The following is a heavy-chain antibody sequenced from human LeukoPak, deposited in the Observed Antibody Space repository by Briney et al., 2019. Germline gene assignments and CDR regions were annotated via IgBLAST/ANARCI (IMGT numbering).Heavy chain of an antibody. CDR3: ATHRYSEWSRAFDI. CDR2: VNLQGST. D-gene: IGHD3-3*01. J-gene: IGHJ3*02. CDR1: GGSITQTNY. V-gene: IGHV4-4*02. Sequence: SGTLSLTCDVSGGSITQTNYWTWVRQPPGKGLEWIGEVNLQGSTNYNPSLMCRVAISVDTSANHVSLQLTSVTAADTAVYYCATHRYSEWSRAFDIWGQGTMVTVSS.